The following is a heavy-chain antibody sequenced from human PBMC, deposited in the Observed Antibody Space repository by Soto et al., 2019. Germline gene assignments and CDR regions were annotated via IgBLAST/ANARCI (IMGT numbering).Heavy chain of an antibody. D-gene: IGHD2-15*01. CDR3: AKDRYCSGGSCFGAFDI. CDR2: ISGSGGST. CDR1: GCTFSSYA. Sequence: GSLRLSCAGSGCTFSSYAMSWVRQAPGKGLEWVSAISGSGGSTYYADSVKGRFTISRDNSKNTLYLQMNSLRAEDTAVYYCAKDRYCSGGSCFGAFDIWGQGTMVTVSS. V-gene: IGHV3-23*01. J-gene: IGHJ3*02.